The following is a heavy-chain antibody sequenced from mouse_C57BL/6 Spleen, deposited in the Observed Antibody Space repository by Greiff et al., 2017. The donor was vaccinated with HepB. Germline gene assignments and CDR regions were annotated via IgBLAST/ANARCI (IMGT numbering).Heavy chain of an antibody. V-gene: IGHV1-81*01. Sequence: VQLQQSGAELARPGASVKLSCKASGYTFTSYGISWVKQRTGQGLEWIGEIYPRSGNTYYNEKFKGKATLTADKSSSTAYMELRSLTSEDSAVYFCAREGGSSHPWFAYWGQGTLVTVSA. J-gene: IGHJ3*01. CDR2: IYPRSGNT. CDR3: AREGGSSHPWFAY. D-gene: IGHD1-1*01. CDR1: GYTFTSYG.